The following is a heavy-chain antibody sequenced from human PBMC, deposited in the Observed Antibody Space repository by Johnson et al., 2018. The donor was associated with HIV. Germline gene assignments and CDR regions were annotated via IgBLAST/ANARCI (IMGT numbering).Heavy chain of an antibody. J-gene: IGHJ3*02. CDR2: ISWNSGSI. V-gene: IGHV3-9*01. CDR3: AKGGDYGEDDAFDI. D-gene: IGHD2-21*01. Sequence: VQLVESGGGLVQPGRSLRLTCAASGLTFSTSWMNWVRQAPGRGLEWVSGISWNSGSIGSADSVKGRFTISRDSAKNSLYLQMNSLRAEDTALYYCAKGGDYGEDDAFDIWGPGTMVIVSS. CDR1: GLTFSTSW.